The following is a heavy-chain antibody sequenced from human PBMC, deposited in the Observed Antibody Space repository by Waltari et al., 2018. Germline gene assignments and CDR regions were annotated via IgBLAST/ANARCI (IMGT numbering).Heavy chain of an antibody. CDR2: IIPIFGTA. D-gene: IGHD3-3*01. CDR3: ARDLITIFGVVSDREFDP. V-gene: IGHV1-69*15. Sequence: QVQLVQSGAEVKKPGSSVKVSCKASGGTFSSYAISRVRQAPGQGLEWMGRIIPIFGTANYAQKFQGRVTITADESTSTAYMELSSLRSEDTAVYYCARDLITIFGVVSDREFDPWGQGTLVTVSS. CDR1: GGTFSSYA. J-gene: IGHJ5*02.